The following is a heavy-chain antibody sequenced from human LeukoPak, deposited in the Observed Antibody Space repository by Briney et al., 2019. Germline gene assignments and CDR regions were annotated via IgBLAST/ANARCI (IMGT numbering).Heavy chain of an antibody. Sequence: SETLSPTCTVSGGSISSYYWSWIRQPPGKGLEWIGYIYYSGSTNYNPSLKSRVTISVDTSKNQFSLKLSSVTAADTAVYYCARSSQAGTVVVPAAHMPYYYYYGMDVWGQGTMVTVSS. V-gene: IGHV4-59*01. CDR1: GGSISSYY. J-gene: IGHJ6*02. CDR3: ARSSQAGTVVVPAAHMPYYYYYGMDV. D-gene: IGHD2-2*01. CDR2: IYYSGST.